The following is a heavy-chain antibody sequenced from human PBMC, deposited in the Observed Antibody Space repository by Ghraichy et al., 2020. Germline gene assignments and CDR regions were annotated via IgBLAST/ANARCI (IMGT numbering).Heavy chain of an antibody. CDR3: AKDSLYDILTGLHY. D-gene: IGHD3-9*01. CDR2: ISYDGSNK. J-gene: IGHJ4*02. CDR1: GFTFSSYG. Sequence: GASLRLSCAASGFTFSSYGMHWVRQAPGKGLEWVAVISYDGSNKYYADSVKGRFTISRDNSKNTLYLQMNSLRAEDTAVYYCAKDSLYDILTGLHYWGQGTLVTVSS. V-gene: IGHV3-30*18.